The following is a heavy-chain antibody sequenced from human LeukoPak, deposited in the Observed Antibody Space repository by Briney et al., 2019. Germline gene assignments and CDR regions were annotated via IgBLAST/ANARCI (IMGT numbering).Heavy chain of an antibody. J-gene: IGHJ4*02. CDR3: ARLQGDYTAYDY. CDR1: GFTFSSYA. D-gene: IGHD4-17*01. V-gene: IGHV3-7*01. Sequence: GRSLRLSCAASGFTFSSYAMHWVRQAPGKGLEWVASINQDEGVKHYLESVKGRFTISRDNAKDSLYLQMIGLRVEDTAVYYCARLQGDYTAYDYWGQGTLVTVSS. CDR2: INQDEGVK.